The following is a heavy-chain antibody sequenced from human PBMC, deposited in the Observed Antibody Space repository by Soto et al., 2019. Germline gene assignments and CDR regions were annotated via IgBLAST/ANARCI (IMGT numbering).Heavy chain of an antibody. D-gene: IGHD6-19*01. CDR3: AIKTSRSRGPWFDP. V-gene: IGHV1-8*01. CDR1: GYTFTSYD. J-gene: IGHJ5*02. Sequence: ASVKVSCKASGYTFTSYDINWVRQATGQGLEWMGWMNPNSGNTGYAQKFQGRVTMTRNTSISTAYMELSSLRSEDTAVYYCAIKTSRSRGPWFDPWGQGTLVTVSS. CDR2: MNPNSGNT.